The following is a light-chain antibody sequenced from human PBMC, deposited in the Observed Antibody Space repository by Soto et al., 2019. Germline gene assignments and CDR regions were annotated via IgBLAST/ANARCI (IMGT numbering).Light chain of an antibody. J-gene: IGLJ1*01. CDR1: SSDVGGYNY. Sequence: QSALTQPPSASGSPGQSVTISCTGTSSDVGGYNYVSWYQQHPGKAPKLMIYEVSKRPSGVPDRFSGSKSGNTASLTVSGLLAEDEADYYCRSYAGSNNLFVCGTGTKVTVL. CDR2: EVS. CDR3: RSYAGSNNLFV. V-gene: IGLV2-8*01.